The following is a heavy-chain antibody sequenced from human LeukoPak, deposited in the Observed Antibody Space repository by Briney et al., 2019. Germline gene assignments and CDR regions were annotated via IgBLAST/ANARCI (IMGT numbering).Heavy chain of an antibody. CDR2: ISAYNGNT. CDR3: ARGSRGVTDFWSGYYTAYYYMDV. V-gene: IGHV1-18*01. CDR1: GYTFTSYG. D-gene: IGHD3-3*01. J-gene: IGHJ6*03. Sequence: ASVKVSCKASGYTFTSYGISWVRQAPGQGLEWMGWISAYNGNTNYAQKLQGRVTMTTDTSTSTAYMEPRSLRSDDTAVYYCARGSRGVTDFWSGYYTAYYYMDVWGKGTTVTVSS.